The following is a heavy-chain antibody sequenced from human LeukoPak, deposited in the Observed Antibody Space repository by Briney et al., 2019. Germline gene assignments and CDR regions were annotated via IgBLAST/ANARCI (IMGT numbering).Heavy chain of an antibody. V-gene: IGHV3-23*01. CDR3: AIIYYDSSGTDY. D-gene: IGHD3-22*01. Sequence: GGSLRLSCAASGFTLSNYAMTWVRHAPGPGLEWVSAISGGVTMYADSVKGRFTISRDNSKNTLYMQMNSLRAENTAVYYCAIIYYDSSGTDYWGQGTLVTVSS. J-gene: IGHJ4*02. CDR2: ISGGVTM. CDR1: GFTLSNYA.